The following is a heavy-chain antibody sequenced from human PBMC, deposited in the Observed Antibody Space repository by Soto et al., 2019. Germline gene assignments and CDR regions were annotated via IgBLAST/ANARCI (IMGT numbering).Heavy chain of an antibody. CDR1: GDSVSSSSAA. CDR2: TYYRSKWYN. D-gene: IGHD3-22*01. V-gene: IGHV6-1*01. Sequence: PSQTLSLTCAISGDSVSSSSAAWNWIRQSPSRGLEWLGRTYYRSKWYNDYAVSVKSRITINPDTSKNQFSLQLNSVTPEDTAVYYCARGVRYYDSSGYYYLYYYYGMDVWGQGTTVTVSS. J-gene: IGHJ6*02. CDR3: ARGVRYYDSSGYYYLYYYYGMDV.